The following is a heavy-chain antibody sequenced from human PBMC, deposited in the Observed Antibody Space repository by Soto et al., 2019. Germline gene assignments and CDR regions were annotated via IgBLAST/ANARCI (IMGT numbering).Heavy chain of an antibody. CDR3: ARDGYGSGSYYRPPPDYYYYGMDV. V-gene: IGHV3-30-3*01. J-gene: IGHJ6*02. Sequence: QVQLVESGGGVVQPGRSLRLSCAASGFTFSSYAMHWVRQAPGKGLEWVAVISYDGSNKYYADSVKGRFTISRDNSKNTLYPQMNSLRAEDTAVYYCARDGYGSGSYYRPPPDYYYYGMDVWGQGTTVTVSS. D-gene: IGHD3-10*01. CDR2: ISYDGSNK. CDR1: GFTFSSYA.